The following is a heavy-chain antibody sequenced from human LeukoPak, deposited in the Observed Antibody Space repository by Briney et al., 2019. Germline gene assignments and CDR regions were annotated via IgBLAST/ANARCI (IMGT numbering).Heavy chain of an antibody. CDR3: ARDRSVEMATFAFDI. J-gene: IGHJ3*02. D-gene: IGHD5-24*01. CDR2: IDYDGNT. CDR1: GGSISSTSYF. V-gene: IGHV4-39*06. Sequence: SETLSLTCTVSGGSISSTSYFWGWIRQPPGKRLEWIGSIDYDGNTYYNPPLESRVTMSVGTSKNQCAMKLNSVTAEDTAVHYCARDRSVEMATFAFDIWGQGTMVTVSS.